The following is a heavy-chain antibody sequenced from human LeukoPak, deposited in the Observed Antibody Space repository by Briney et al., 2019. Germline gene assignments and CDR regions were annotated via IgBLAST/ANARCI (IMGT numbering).Heavy chain of an antibody. D-gene: IGHD4-17*01. Sequence: SETLSLTCTVSGGSISSYYWNWIRQPPGKGLEWIGYIYYSGSTNYNPSPKSRVTISVDTSKNHFSLKLSSVTAADTAIYYCARLPTTTVTSRFDYWGQGTLVTVSS. CDR1: GGSISSYY. J-gene: IGHJ4*02. V-gene: IGHV4-59*01. CDR3: ARLPTTTVTSRFDY. CDR2: IYYSGST.